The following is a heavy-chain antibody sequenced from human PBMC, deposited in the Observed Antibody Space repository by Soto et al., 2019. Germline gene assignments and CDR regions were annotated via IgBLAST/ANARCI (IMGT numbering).Heavy chain of an antibody. V-gene: IGHV4-31*03. CDR1: GGSISSGAYY. CDR3: ARNHSHLCASNSCYAFDI. J-gene: IGHJ3*02. Sequence: SETLSLTCSVSGGSISSGAYYWNWIRQHPRKGLEWIGYIYYSGTTYYNPSLGSRVSISADTSKNQFSLKPNSVTVADTAVYYCARNHSHLCASNSCYAFDIWGQGTMVTVSS. CDR2: IYYSGTT. D-gene: IGHD2-2*01.